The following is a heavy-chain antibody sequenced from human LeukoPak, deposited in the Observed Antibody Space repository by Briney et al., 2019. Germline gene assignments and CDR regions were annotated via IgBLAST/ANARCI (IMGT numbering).Heavy chain of an antibody. Sequence: GGSLRLSCAASGFSFSNYAMFWVRQAPGKGLEWVSAISGDSGVTYYAGSVKGRSTISRDNSKNTLYLQMNSLRAEDTAVYYCAKGFFHGSGSYPDYWGQGTLVTVSS. CDR2: ISGDSGVT. J-gene: IGHJ4*02. V-gene: IGHV3-23*01. CDR3: AKGFFHGSGSYPDY. D-gene: IGHD3-10*01. CDR1: GFSFSNYA.